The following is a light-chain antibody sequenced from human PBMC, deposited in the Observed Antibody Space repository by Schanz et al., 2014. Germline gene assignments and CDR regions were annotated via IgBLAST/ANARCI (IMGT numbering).Light chain of an antibody. CDR2: DAS. Sequence: IHLTQSPSSLSASVGDRVTIACRASQGISSNLAWYQQKPGKAPKLLIYDASNLDTGVPTRFSCSGTETESTFTISIMQPEDIEKYYCQQYDNLPPRVTFGQGTRLEIK. V-gene: IGKV1-33*01. J-gene: IGKJ5*01. CDR3: QQYDNLPPRVT. CDR1: QGISSN.